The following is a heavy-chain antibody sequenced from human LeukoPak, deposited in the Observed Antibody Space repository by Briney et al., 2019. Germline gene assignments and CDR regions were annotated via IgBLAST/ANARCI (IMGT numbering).Heavy chain of an antibody. CDR2: IYSGGTT. Sequence: GGSLRLSCAASGFTVNNNYMSWVRQAPGKGLEWVSVIYSGGTTYYADSVKGRFIISRDNSKNTLYLQMNSLRAEDTAVYYCARSPYGDYLPAYFRHWGQGTLVTVSS. D-gene: IGHD4-17*01. V-gene: IGHV3-66*02. J-gene: IGHJ1*01. CDR3: ARSPYGDYLPAYFRH. CDR1: GFTVNNNY.